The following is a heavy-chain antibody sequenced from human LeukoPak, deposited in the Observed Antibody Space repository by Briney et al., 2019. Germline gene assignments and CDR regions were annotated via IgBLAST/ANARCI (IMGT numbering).Heavy chain of an antibody. CDR1: GFTFSDYY. V-gene: IGHV3-11*01. D-gene: IGHD2-2*01. J-gene: IGHJ2*01. Sequence: GGSLRLSCAASGFTFSDYYMSWIRQAPGKGLEWVSYISSSGSTIYYADSVKGRFTISRDNAKNSLYLQMNSLRAEDTAVYYWARVLVPRFVVVPAAILRGYGGRGPRATFS. CDR2: ISSSGSTI. CDR3: ARVLVPRFVVVPAAILRGY.